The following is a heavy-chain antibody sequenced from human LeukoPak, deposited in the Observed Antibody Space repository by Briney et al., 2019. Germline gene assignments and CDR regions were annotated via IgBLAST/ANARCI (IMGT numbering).Heavy chain of an antibody. CDR3: ARASYYDILTGYFDY. D-gene: IGHD3-9*01. V-gene: IGHV1-46*01. J-gene: IGHJ4*02. CDR1: GYSFTSYY. CDR2: INPSGGST. Sequence: GESLKISCKGSGYSFTSYYMRWVRQAPGQGLEWMGIINPSGGSTSYAQKFQGRVTMTRDTSTSTVYMELSSLRSEDTAVYYCARASYYDILTGYFDYWGQGTLVTVSS.